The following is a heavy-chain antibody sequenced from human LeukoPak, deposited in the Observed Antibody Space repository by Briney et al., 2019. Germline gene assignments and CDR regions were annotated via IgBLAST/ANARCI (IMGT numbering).Heavy chain of an antibody. CDR1: GFTFSSYE. J-gene: IGHJ4*02. D-gene: IGHD5-24*01. V-gene: IGHV3-48*03. CDR2: ISSSGSTI. Sequence: PGGSLRLSCAASGFTFSSYEMNWVRQAPGKGLEWVSYISSSGSTIYYADSVKGRFTISRDNAKNSLYLQVNSLRAEDTAVYYCARVGMATMYFDYWGQGTLVTVSS. CDR3: ARVGMATMYFDY.